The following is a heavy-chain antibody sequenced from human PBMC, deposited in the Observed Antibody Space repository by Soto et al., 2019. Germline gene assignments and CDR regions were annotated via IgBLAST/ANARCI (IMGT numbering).Heavy chain of an antibody. J-gene: IGHJ4*02. CDR2: ISYDGRNK. CDR3: ARDSRWLVDHFDY. D-gene: IGHD6-19*01. Sequence: GGSLRLSCAASGFTFSSYAMHWVRQAPGKGLEWVAVISYDGRNKYYADSVKGRFTISRDNSKNTLYLQMNSLRAEDTAVYYCARDSRWLVDHFDYWGQGTLVTVSS. CDR1: GFTFSSYA. V-gene: IGHV3-30*04.